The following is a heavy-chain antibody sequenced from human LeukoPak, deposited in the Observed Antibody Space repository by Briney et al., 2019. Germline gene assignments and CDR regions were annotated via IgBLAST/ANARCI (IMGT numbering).Heavy chain of an antibody. V-gene: IGHV3-7*01. CDR2: IKQDGSEK. CDR1: GFTFSSYW. Sequence: PGGSLRLSCAASGFTFSSYWMSWVRQAPGKGLEWVANIKQDGSEKYYVDSVKGRFTISRDNAKNSPYLQMNSLRAEDTAVYYCARDRDYGDYYFDYWGQGTLVTVSS. D-gene: IGHD4-17*01. CDR3: ARDRDYGDYYFDY. J-gene: IGHJ4*02.